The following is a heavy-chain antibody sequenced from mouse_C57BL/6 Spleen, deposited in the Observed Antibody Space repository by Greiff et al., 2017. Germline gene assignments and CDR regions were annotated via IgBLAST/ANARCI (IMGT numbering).Heavy chain of an antibody. D-gene: IGHD2-3*01. CDR3: ARPDGYYSSYFDV. Sequence: QVHVKQPGPELVKPGASVKLSCKASGYTFTSYWMHWVKQRPGQGLEWIGNINPSNGGTNYNEKFKSKATLTVDKSSSTAYMQLSSLTSEDSAVYYCARPDGYYSSYFDVWGTGTTVTVSS. V-gene: IGHV1-53*01. CDR2: INPSNGGT. CDR1: GYTFTSYW. J-gene: IGHJ1*03.